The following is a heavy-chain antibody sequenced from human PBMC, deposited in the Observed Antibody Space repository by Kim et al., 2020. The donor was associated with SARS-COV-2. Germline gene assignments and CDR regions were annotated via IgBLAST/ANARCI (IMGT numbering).Heavy chain of an antibody. Sequence: GGSLRLSCAGSGFTFSDYAMRWVRQAPGKGLEWVSATTRSGAGSFYADSVEGRFTISRDNSKNTLYLQMNSLRLEDTAMYYCVRYVRRYGAVLWGQGTLGIVSS. J-gene: IGHJ1*01. CDR3: VRYVRRYGAVL. D-gene: IGHD3-10*02. CDR2: TTRSGAGS. CDR1: GFTFSDYA. V-gene: IGHV3-64D*06.